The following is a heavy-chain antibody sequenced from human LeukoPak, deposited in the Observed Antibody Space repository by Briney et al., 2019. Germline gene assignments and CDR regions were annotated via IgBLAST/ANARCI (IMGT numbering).Heavy chain of an antibody. CDR3: ARDLQGNVAVPAAILGD. CDR1: GGSISSYY. D-gene: IGHD2-2*01. CDR2: IYYSGST. V-gene: IGHV4-59*01. Sequence: SETLSLTCTVSGGSISSYYWSWIRQPPGKGLEWIGYIYYSGSTNYNPSLKSRVTISVDTSKNQFSLKLSSVTAADTAVYYCARDLQGNVAVPAAILGDWGQGGLVTVSS. J-gene: IGHJ4*02.